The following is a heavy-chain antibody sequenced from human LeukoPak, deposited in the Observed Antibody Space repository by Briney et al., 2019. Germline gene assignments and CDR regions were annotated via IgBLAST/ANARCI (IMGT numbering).Heavy chain of an antibody. Sequence: SETLSLTCTVSGGSISSFYWNWIRLPPGKGLELIGYIYYSGTTNYNPSLKSRVTISVHSSKTQFSLKLSSVTAADTAMYYCARGRKYTNGYRVTELGSGYFDYWGQGILVTVSS. J-gene: IGHJ4*02. V-gene: IGHV4-59*01. D-gene: IGHD5-18*01. CDR1: GGSISSFY. CDR3: ARGRKYTNGYRVTELGSGYFDY. CDR2: IYYSGTT.